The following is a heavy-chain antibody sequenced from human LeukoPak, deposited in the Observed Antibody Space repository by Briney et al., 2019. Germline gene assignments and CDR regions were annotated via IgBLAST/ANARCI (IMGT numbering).Heavy chain of an antibody. D-gene: IGHD4-23*01. CDR2: MSYSENT. Sequence: SETLSLTCTLSGGSISSSSYYWGWIRQPRARGLEWIGSMSYSENTYYNLSLRTRVTIHVDTSKNQYSLKLSSLTAADTAVYYCARRKGGYSYYYYYMDVWGKGTTVTVSS. J-gene: IGHJ6*03. CDR1: GGSISSSSYY. CDR3: ARRKGGYSYYYYYMDV. V-gene: IGHV4-39*01.